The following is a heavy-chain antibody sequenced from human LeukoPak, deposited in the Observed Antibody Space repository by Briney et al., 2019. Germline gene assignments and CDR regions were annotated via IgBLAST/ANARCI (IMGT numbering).Heavy chain of an antibody. V-gene: IGHV3-11*06. D-gene: IGHD3-22*01. CDR2: ISGSSSYT. CDR1: GFNVSTNY. Sequence: GGSLRLSCAASGFNVSTNYMTWVRQAPGKGPEWVSDISGSSSYTDYADSVKGRFTISKDNANSSVFLQMDSLRAEDTAVYYCARGHNSGYYLKYWGQGTLVTVSS. CDR3: ARGHNSGYYLKY. J-gene: IGHJ4*02.